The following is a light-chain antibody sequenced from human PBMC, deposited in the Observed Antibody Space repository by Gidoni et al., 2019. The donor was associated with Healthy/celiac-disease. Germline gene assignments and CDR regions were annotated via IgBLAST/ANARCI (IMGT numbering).Light chain of an antibody. V-gene: IGKV1-33*01. CDR2: DAS. Sequence: DIQMTQSPSSLSASVGDRVTITCQASQDISNYLNWYQQKPGKAPKLLIYDASNLETGFPSRFSGSGSGTDFTFTISSLQPEDIATYSCHQYDNLPLTFGGGTKVEIK. CDR1: QDISNY. CDR3: HQYDNLPLT. J-gene: IGKJ4*01.